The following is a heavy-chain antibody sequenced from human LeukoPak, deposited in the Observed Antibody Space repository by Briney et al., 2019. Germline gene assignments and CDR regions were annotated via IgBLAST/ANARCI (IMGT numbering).Heavy chain of an antibody. CDR1: GGSISSYY. Sequence: SETLSLTCTVSGGSISSYYWSWIRQPAGKGLEWIGRIYTSGSTNYNPSLKSRVTMSVDTSKNQFSLKLSSVTAADTAVYYCARDYNILTGYSNNDAFDIWGQGTMVTVSS. CDR2: IYTSGST. CDR3: ARDYNILTGYSNNDAFDI. D-gene: IGHD3-9*01. V-gene: IGHV4-4*07. J-gene: IGHJ3*02.